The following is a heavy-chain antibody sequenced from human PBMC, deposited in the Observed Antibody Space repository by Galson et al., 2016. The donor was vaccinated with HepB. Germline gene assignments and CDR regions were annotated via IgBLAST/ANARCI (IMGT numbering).Heavy chain of an antibody. J-gene: IGHJ4*02. V-gene: IGHV1-3*04. D-gene: IGHD6-13*01. CDR2: INTGDGDT. Sequence: SVKVSCKASGYTFSSYVIHWVRQAPGQRLEWMGWINTGDGDTKYSQEFQDRVTITRDTSASTVYMELTRLTSEDTAVYFWARDGIISRWSQDLDYWGQGTPVTVSS. CDR1: GYTFSSYV. CDR3: ARDGIISRWSQDLDY.